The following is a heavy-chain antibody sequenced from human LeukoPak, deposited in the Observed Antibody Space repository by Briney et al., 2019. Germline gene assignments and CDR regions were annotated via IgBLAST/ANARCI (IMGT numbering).Heavy chain of an antibody. V-gene: IGHV1-8*01. J-gene: IGHJ4*02. Sequence: ASVKVSCKASGYTFTSYDINWVRQATGQGLEWMGWMNPNTGNTGFAQKFQGRVTMTKDTSISTAYMELSSLRSEDTAVYYCARDLSGYSDHCFDYWGQGTLVTVSS. CDR3: ARDLSGYSDHCFDY. D-gene: IGHD3-3*01. CDR1: GYTFTSYD. CDR2: MNPNTGNT.